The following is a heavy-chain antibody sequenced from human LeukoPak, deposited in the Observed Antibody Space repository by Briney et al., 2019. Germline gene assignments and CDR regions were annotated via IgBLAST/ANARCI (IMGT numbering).Heavy chain of an antibody. CDR2: INPSGGST. CDR3: ATETRYCSGGSCYSTVDY. Sequence: ASVKVSCKAPGYTFTSYYMHWVRQAPGQGLEWMGIINPSGGSTSYAQKFQGRVTMTRDTSTSTVYMELSSLRSEDTAVYYCATETRYCSGGSCYSTVDYWGQGTLVTVSS. CDR1: GYTFTSYY. J-gene: IGHJ4*02. V-gene: IGHV1-46*01. D-gene: IGHD2-15*01.